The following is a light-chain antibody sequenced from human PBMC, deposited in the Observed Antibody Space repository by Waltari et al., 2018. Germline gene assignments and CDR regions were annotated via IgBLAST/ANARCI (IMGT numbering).Light chain of an antibody. J-gene: IGKJ1*01. CDR3: QKYGTLPAT. V-gene: IGKV3-20*01. Sequence: EIVLTQSPGTLSLSPGESATLSCRASQSVRRTLAWYQQKPGQAPRLLIYDASTRATGIPDRFSGSGSVTDFSLTISRLEPEDFAVYFCQKYGTLPATFGQGTKVEIK. CDR2: DAS. CDR1: QSVRRT.